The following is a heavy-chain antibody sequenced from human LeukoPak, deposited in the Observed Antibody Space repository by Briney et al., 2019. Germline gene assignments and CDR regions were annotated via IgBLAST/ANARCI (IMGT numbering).Heavy chain of an antibody. CDR3: ARGARKFVEWLLYRSDY. J-gene: IGHJ4*02. CDR1: GFTFSSYG. V-gene: IGHV3-48*01. D-gene: IGHD3-3*01. CDR2: ISSSSSTI. Sequence: PGGSLRLSCAASGFTFSSYGMNWVRQAPGKGLEWVSYISSSSSTIYYADSVKGRFTISGDNAKNSLYLQMNSLRAEDTAVYYCARGARKFVEWLLYRSDYWGQGTLVTVSS.